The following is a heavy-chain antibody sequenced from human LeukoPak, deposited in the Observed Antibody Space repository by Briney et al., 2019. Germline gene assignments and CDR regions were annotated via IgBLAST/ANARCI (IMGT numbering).Heavy chain of an antibody. Sequence: PGGSLRLSCAASGFTFSSYEMNWVRRAPGKGLEWVSYISSSGSTIYYADSVKGRFTISRDNAKNSLYLQMNSLRAEDTAVYYCARGGVAGPRDYWGQGTLVTVSS. CDR1: GFTFSSYE. V-gene: IGHV3-48*03. D-gene: IGHD6-19*01. CDR3: ARGGVAGPRDY. J-gene: IGHJ4*02. CDR2: ISSSGSTI.